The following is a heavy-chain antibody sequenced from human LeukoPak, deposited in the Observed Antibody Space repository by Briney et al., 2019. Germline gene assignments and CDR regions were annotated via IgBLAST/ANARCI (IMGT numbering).Heavy chain of an antibody. V-gene: IGHV3-21*01. Sequence: PGGSLRLSCAASGFTFSSYSMNWLRQAPGKGLEWVSSISSSSSYIYYADSVKGRFTISRDNAKNSLYLQMNSLRAEDTAVYYCAPQGIAVADYWGQGTLVTVSS. CDR1: GFTFSSYS. CDR3: APQGIAVADY. J-gene: IGHJ4*02. CDR2: ISSSSSYI. D-gene: IGHD6-19*01.